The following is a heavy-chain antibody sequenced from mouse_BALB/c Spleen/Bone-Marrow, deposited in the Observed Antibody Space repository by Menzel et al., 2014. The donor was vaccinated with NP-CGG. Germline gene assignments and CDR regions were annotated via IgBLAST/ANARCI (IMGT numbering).Heavy chain of an antibody. CDR2: INSNGGST. Sequence: EVKLMESGGGLVQPGGSLKLSCAASGFTFSNYGMSWVRQTPDKRLELVATINSNGGSTYYPDSVKGRLTISRDTAKNTLYLQMSSLKSEETAMYYCVRGNYGNYVDYFDFWGQGTTLTVSS. CDR1: GFTFSNYG. V-gene: IGHV5-6-3*01. J-gene: IGHJ2*01. CDR3: VRGNYGNYVDYFDF. D-gene: IGHD2-1*01.